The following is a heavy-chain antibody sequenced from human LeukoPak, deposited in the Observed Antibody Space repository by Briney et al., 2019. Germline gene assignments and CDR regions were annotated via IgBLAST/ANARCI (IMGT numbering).Heavy chain of an antibody. Sequence: GGSLRLSCAASGFTVSSNYMSWVRQAPGKGLEWVSVIYSGGSTYYADSVKGRFTISRDNSKNTLYLQMNSLRAEDTAVYYCARLIDGYNTFAFDIWGQGTMVTVSS. CDR1: GFTVSSNY. D-gene: IGHD5-24*01. V-gene: IGHV3-53*01. CDR2: IYSGGST. J-gene: IGHJ3*02. CDR3: ARLIDGYNTFAFDI.